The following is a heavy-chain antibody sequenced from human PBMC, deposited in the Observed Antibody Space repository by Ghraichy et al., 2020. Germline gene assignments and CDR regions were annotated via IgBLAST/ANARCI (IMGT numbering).Heavy chain of an antibody. CDR3: TRDGFGGNGFDI. CDR1: GYTFTGYY. CDR2: INPNNGDT. Sequence: ASVKVSCKASGYTFTGYYMHWVRQAPGQGLEWMGWINPNNGDTRYAQKFQGRVTMTRDTAMSTAYMELSSLTSDDTAVYYCTRDGFGGNGFDIWGRGTMVTVSS. D-gene: IGHD3-10*01. V-gene: IGHV1-2*02. J-gene: IGHJ3*02.